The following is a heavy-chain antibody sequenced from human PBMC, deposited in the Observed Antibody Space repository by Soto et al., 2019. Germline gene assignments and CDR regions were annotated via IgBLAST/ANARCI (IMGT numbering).Heavy chain of an antibody. CDR1: GFTFSDYA. J-gene: IGHJ4*02. Sequence: PGGSLRLSCAASGFTFSDYAIHWVRQAPGKGLESVAVTWYDGSDKYYPDSVKGRFTVSRDNSKNTLYLQMNSLRAEDTAVYYCARGRGYLYGYIDYWGQGTLVTVSS. CDR2: TWYDGSDK. D-gene: IGHD5-18*01. CDR3: ARGRGYLYGYIDY. V-gene: IGHV3-33*01.